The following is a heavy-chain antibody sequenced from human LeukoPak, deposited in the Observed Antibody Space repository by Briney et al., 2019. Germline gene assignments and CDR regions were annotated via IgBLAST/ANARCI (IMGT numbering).Heavy chain of an antibody. D-gene: IGHD3-10*01. CDR2: INPNSGGT. J-gene: IGHJ4*02. CDR3: ARVRGSGSYYSVPFDY. Sequence: GASVKVSCKASGYTFTGYYMHWVRQAPGQGLEWMGWINPNSGGTNYAQKFQGRVTMTRDTSISTAYMELSRLRSDDTAVYYCARVRGSGSYYSVPFDYWGQGTLVT. CDR1: GYTFTGYY. V-gene: IGHV1-2*02.